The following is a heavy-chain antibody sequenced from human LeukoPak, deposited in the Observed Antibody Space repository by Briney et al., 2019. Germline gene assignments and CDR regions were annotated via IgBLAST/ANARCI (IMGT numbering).Heavy chain of an antibody. J-gene: IGHJ4*02. Sequence: ASVKVSCKVSGYTLTELSMHWVRQAPGKGLEWMGGFDPEDGETIYAQKFQGRVTMTEDTSTDTAYMELSSLRSEDTAVYYCATDPRGYYYDSSGYDCWGQGTLVTVSS. CDR2: FDPEDGET. CDR3: ATDPRGYYYDSSGYDC. CDR1: GYTLTELS. D-gene: IGHD3-22*01. V-gene: IGHV1-24*01.